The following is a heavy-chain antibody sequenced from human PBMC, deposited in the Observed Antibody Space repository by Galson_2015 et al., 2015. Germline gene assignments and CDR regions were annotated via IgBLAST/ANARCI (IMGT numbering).Heavy chain of an antibody. CDR3: ARDFIYSSGSFDY. CDR2: INAGNGNT. V-gene: IGHV1-3*01. CDR1: GYTFTSYA. Sequence: SVKVSCKASGYTFTSYAMHWVRQAPGQGLEWMGWINAGNGNTKYLQKFQGRVTITRDTSASTAYMELSSLRSEDTAVYYCARDFIYSSGSFDYWGQGTLVTVSS. J-gene: IGHJ4*02. D-gene: IGHD6-19*01.